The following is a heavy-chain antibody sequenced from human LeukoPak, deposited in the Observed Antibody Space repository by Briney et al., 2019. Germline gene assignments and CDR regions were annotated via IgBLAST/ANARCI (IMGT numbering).Heavy chain of an antibody. V-gene: IGHV1-2*02. D-gene: IGHD5-18*01. CDR3: ARDLPLRGYSYGIGFDP. J-gene: IGHJ5*02. CDR1: GYTFTGYY. Sequence: ASVKVSCKASGYTFTGYYMHWVRQAPGQGLEWMGWINPNSGGTNYAQKFQGRVTMTRDTSISTAYMELSRLRSDDTAVYYCARDLPLRGYSYGIGFDPWGQGTLVTVSS. CDR2: INPNSGGT.